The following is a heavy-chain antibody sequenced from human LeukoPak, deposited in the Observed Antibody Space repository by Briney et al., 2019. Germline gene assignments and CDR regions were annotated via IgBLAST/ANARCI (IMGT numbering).Heavy chain of an antibody. J-gene: IGHJ4*02. CDR1: GFTFSSYG. Sequence: GGSLRLSCAASGFTFSSYGMSWVRQAPGKGLEWVSAISGSGGSTYYADSVKGRFTISRDNSKNTLYLQMNSLRAEDTAVYYCAKDTVPSGWYFLLDYWGQGTLVTVSS. CDR2: ISGSGGST. CDR3: AKDTVPSGWYFLLDY. V-gene: IGHV3-23*01. D-gene: IGHD6-19*01.